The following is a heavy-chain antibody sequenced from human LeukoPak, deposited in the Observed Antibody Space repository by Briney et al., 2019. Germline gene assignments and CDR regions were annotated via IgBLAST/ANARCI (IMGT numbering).Heavy chain of an antibody. J-gene: IGHJ3*02. V-gene: IGHV3-48*01. CDR3: AREYDTSAFDI. CDR2: ISSSSSTI. CDR1: GFTFSSYS. D-gene: IGHD3-22*01. Sequence: GGSLRLSCAASGFTFSSYSMNWVRQAPGKGLEWVSYISSSSSTIYYADSVKGRFTISRDNAKNSLYLQMNSLRAEDTAVYYCAREYDTSAFDIWGQGTMVTVPS.